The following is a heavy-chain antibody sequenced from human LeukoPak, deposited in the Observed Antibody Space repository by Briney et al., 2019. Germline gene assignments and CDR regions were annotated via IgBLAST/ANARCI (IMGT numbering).Heavy chain of an antibody. Sequence: SETLSLTCTVSGGSISSGVYWSWIRQPPGKGLEWIGEINQSGSTNYNPSLKSRLTISVDTSKRQFSLKLTSVTDADTAVYYCARGRNYFDSSGYNFVWFDPWGQGTLVTVSS. D-gene: IGHD3-22*01. CDR3: ARGRNYFDSSGYNFVWFDP. CDR1: GGSISSGVY. V-gene: IGHV4-34*01. CDR2: INQSGST. J-gene: IGHJ5*02.